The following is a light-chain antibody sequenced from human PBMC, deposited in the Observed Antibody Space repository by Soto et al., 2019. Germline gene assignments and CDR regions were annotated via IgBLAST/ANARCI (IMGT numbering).Light chain of an antibody. V-gene: IGLV2-14*01. Sequence: QSVLTQPPSLSAAPGQTVSISCSGSSSNVGINDVSWYQQHPGKAPKLMIYEVSNRPSGVSNRFSGSKSGNTASLTISGLQAEDETDYYCSSYTSSNTWVFGGGTKVTV. J-gene: IGLJ3*02. CDR2: EVS. CDR3: SSYTSSNTWV. CDR1: SSNVGIND.